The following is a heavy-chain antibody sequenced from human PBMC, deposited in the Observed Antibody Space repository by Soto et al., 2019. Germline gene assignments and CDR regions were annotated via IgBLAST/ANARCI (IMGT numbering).Heavy chain of an antibody. D-gene: IGHD3-3*01. J-gene: IGHJ6*02. CDR3: ARGFLEWNYYYYGMDV. Sequence: PSETLSLTCAVYGGSFSGYYWSWIRQPPGKGLEWIGEINHSGSTNYNPSLKSRVTISVDTSKNQFSLKLSSVTAADTAVYYCARGFLEWNYYYYGMDVWGQGTTVTVS. CDR2: INHSGST. CDR1: GGSFSGYY. V-gene: IGHV4-34*01.